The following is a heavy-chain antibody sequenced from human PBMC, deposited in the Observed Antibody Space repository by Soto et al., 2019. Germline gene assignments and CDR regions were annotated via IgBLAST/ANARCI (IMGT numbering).Heavy chain of an antibody. V-gene: IGHV1-2*04. Sequence: SVKVSCKASGYTFTGYYMHWVRQAPGQGLEWMGWINPNSGGTNYAQKFQGWVTMTRDTSISTAYMELSRLRSDDTAVYYCAREITGTTSVYYGMDVWGQGTTVTVSS. CDR3: AREITGTTSVYYGMDV. CDR2: INPNSGGT. CDR1: GYTFTGYY. J-gene: IGHJ6*02. D-gene: IGHD1-7*01.